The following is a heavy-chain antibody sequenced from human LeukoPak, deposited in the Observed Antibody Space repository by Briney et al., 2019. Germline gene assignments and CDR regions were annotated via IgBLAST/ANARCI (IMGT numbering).Heavy chain of an antibody. CDR1: GGSISSYY. V-gene: IGHV4-59*01. D-gene: IGHD2-15*01. J-gene: IGHJ4*02. Sequence: SETLSLTCTISGGSISSYYRSWIRQPPGKGLEWIGYIYYTGSTNHNPSLKSRVTISVDTSKNQFSLKLSSVTAADTAVYYCARVAVGKGYPFDYWGQGTLVTVSS. CDR2: IYYTGST. CDR3: ARVAVGKGYPFDY.